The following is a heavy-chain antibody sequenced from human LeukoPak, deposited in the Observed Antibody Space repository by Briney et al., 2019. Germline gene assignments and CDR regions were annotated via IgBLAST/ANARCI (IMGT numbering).Heavy chain of an antibody. CDR1: GFTFDDYA. CDR2: ISWNSGSI. Sequence: GRSLRLSCAASGFTFDDYAMHWVRQAPGKGLEWVSGISWNSGSIGYADSVKGRFTISRDNAKNSLHLQMNSLRAEDTALYYCAKGTRDQIVVVPAATRHYYMDVWGKGTTVTVSS. J-gene: IGHJ6*03. CDR3: AKGTRDQIVVVPAATRHYYMDV. V-gene: IGHV3-9*01. D-gene: IGHD2-2*01.